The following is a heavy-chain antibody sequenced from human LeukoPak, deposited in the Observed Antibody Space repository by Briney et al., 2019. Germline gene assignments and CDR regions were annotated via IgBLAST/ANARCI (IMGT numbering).Heavy chain of an antibody. CDR1: GFTFSSYA. D-gene: IGHD5-18*01. J-gene: IGHJ4*02. V-gene: IGHV3-30-3*01. CDR2: ISYDGSNK. Sequence: GGSLRLSCAASGFTFSSYAMHWVRQAPGKGLEWVAVISYDGSNKYYADSVKGRFTISRDNSKNTLYLQMNSLRAEDTAVYYCAKDRGKRGYSYGHGDYWGQGTLVTVSS. CDR3: AKDRGKRGYSYGHGDY.